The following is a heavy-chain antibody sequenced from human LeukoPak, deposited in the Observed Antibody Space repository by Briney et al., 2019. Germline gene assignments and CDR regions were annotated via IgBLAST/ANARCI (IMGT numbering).Heavy chain of an antibody. J-gene: IGHJ4*02. V-gene: IGHV4-39*07. CDR3: ARGENSGYDYYFDY. Sequence: SETLSLTCTVSGGSISSSSYCWGWIRQPPGKGLEWIGSIYYSGSTYYNPSLKSRVTISVDKSKNQFSLKLSSVTAADTAVYYCARGENSGYDYYFDYWGQGTLVTVSS. CDR1: GGSISSSSYC. CDR2: IYYSGST. D-gene: IGHD5-12*01.